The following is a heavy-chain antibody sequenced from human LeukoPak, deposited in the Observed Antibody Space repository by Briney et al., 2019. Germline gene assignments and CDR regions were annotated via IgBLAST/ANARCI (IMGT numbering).Heavy chain of an antibody. V-gene: IGHV4-4*02. D-gene: IGHD6-19*01. CDR1: GDSISSGNY. J-gene: IGHJ4*02. CDR3: ARDPRPRGGWFYFDY. CDR2: IYQSGIT. Sequence: SGTLSLTCGVSGDSISSGNYWNWVRQPPGKGLEWIGDIYQSGITNYNPSFKSRVTMSVDKSKNEFSLKLDSVTAADTAVYYCARDPRPRGGWFYFDYWGQGILVTVSS.